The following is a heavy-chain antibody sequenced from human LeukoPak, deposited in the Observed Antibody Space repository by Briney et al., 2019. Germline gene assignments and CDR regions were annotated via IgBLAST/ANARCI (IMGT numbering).Heavy chain of an antibody. Sequence: PGGSLRLSCAASGFTFSIYWMSWVRQAPGKGLEWVANIKQDGSEKYYVDSVKGRFTISRDNAKNSLYLQMNSLRAEDTAVYYCASISSHDYSNYFQHWGQGTLVTVSS. D-gene: IGHD4-11*01. CDR2: IKQDGSEK. CDR3: ASISSHDYSNYFQH. J-gene: IGHJ1*01. CDR1: GFTFSIYW. V-gene: IGHV3-7*01.